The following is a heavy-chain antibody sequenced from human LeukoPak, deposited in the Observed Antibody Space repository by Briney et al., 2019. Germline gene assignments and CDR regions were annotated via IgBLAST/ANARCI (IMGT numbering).Heavy chain of an antibody. CDR3: ARGYYYDSSVYFV. V-gene: IGHV1-2*06. J-gene: IGHJ4*02. CDR2: INPNSGGT. CDR1: GYTFTGYY. Sequence: ASVKVSCKASGYTFTGYYMHWVRQAPGQGREWMGRINPNSGGTNYAQKFQGRVTMTRDTSISTAYMELSRLRSDDTAVYYCARGYYYDSSVYFVWGQGTLVTVSS. D-gene: IGHD3-22*01.